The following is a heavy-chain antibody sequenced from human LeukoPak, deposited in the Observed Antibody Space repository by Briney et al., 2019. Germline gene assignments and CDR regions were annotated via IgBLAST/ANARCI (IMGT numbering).Heavy chain of an antibody. CDR3: AKDHSAYYYDTSGYYYFDY. V-gene: IGHV3-23*01. CDR2: ISGSGGST. Sequence: GGSLRLSCAASGFTFSSYAMSWVPQAPGSGLEWVSAISGSGGSTYYADSVKGRFTISRDNSKNTLYLQMNSLRAEDTAVYYCAKDHSAYYYDTSGYYYFDYWGQGTLVTVSS. J-gene: IGHJ4*02. D-gene: IGHD3-22*01. CDR1: GFTFSSYA.